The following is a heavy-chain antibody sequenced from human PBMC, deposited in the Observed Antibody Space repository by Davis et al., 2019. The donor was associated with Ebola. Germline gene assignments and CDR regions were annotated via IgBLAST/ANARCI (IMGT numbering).Heavy chain of an antibody. D-gene: IGHD4-17*01. CDR3: AAAVGAMTTVTEFDY. CDR2: IVVGSGNT. CDR1: GYTFTSYG. V-gene: IGHV1-58*01. Sequence: AASVKVSCKASGYTFTSYGFSWVRQAPGQGLEWIGWIVVGSGNTNYAQKFQERVTITRDMSTSTAYMELSSLRSEDTAVYYCAAAVGAMTTVTEFDYWGQGILVTVSS. J-gene: IGHJ4*02.